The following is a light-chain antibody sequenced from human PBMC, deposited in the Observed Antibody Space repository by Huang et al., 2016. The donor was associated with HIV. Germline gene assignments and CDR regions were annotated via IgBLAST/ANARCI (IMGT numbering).Light chain of an antibody. V-gene: IGKV3-20*01. CDR2: AAS. J-gene: IGKJ1*01. CDR3: QYYGNSPWP. Sequence: EIVLTQSPGTLSLSPGERATLSCMASQGVSTSFLAWHQQKPGQAPRLLIYAASSRATGIPDRFSGSGSGTDFTLTISRLEPEDSAVYFCQYYGNSPWPFGQGTKVEIK. CDR1: QGVSTSF.